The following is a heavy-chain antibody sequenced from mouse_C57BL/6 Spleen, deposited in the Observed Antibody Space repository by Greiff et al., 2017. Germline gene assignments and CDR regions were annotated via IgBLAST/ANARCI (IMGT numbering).Heavy chain of an antibody. J-gene: IGHJ2*01. CDR3: ARLGYYGSSPFDY. Sequence: EVKLQESGGGLVQPGGSLSLSCAASGFTFTDYYMSWVRQPPGKALEWLGFIRNKANGYTTEYSASVKGRFTISRDNSQSILYLQMNALRAEDSATYYCARLGYYGSSPFDYWGQGTTLTVSS. D-gene: IGHD1-1*01. V-gene: IGHV7-3*01. CDR1: GFTFTDYY. CDR2: IRNKANGYTT.